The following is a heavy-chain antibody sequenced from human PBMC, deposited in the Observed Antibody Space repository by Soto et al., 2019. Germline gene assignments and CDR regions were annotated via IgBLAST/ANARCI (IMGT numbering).Heavy chain of an antibody. V-gene: IGHV3-7*01. Sequence: PGGSLRLSCAASGFTFSSYWMSWVRQAPGKGLEWAANIKQDGSEKYYVDSVKGRFTISRDNAKNSLYLQMNSLRAEDTAVYYCARVLGDGYCSSTSCYYYYGMDVWGQGTTVTVSS. J-gene: IGHJ6*02. CDR3: ARVLGDGYCSSTSCYYYYGMDV. D-gene: IGHD2-2*03. CDR1: GFTFSSYW. CDR2: IKQDGSEK.